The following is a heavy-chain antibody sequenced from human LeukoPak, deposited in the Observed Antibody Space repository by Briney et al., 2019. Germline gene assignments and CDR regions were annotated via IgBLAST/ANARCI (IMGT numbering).Heavy chain of an antibody. V-gene: IGHV5-51*01. CDR1: GYSFTNYW. Sequence: KDGESLKISCKASGYSFTNYWIAWVRQVPGKGLEWMGIIYPGDSDTRYSPSFQGQVTISADKSISTAYLQWSSLKASDTAMYYCVFYSSGWYTGFDYWGQGTLVTVSS. CDR2: IYPGDSDT. CDR3: VFYSSGWYTGFDY. D-gene: IGHD6-19*01. J-gene: IGHJ4*02.